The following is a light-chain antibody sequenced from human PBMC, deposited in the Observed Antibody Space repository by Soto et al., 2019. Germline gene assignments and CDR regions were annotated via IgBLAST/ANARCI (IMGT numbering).Light chain of an antibody. V-gene: IGLV2-14*01. CDR2: DVS. CDR1: SSDVGGYNY. CDR3: SSYTSTNSWV. Sequence: QSALTQSASVSGSPGQSITISCTGTSSDVGGYNYVSWYQQHPGKAPKLIIYDVSNRPSGVSTRFSGSMSGNTASLTISGLQAEDEADYSCSSYTSTNSWVFGGGTKVTVL. J-gene: IGLJ3*02.